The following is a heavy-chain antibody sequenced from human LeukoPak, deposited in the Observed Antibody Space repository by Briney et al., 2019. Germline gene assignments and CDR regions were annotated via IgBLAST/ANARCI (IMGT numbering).Heavy chain of an antibody. J-gene: IGHJ4*02. Sequence: SETLSLTCTVSSGSINSYYWTWIRQPAGKGLEWIGRIYTSGSTNYNPSLKSRVTMSVDTSKNQFSLKLSSVTAADTAVYYCARGGYSSSYEADFFDYWGQGTLVTVSS. CDR2: IYTSGST. CDR3: ARGGYSSSYEADFFDY. V-gene: IGHV4-4*07. D-gene: IGHD6-13*01. CDR1: SGSINSYY.